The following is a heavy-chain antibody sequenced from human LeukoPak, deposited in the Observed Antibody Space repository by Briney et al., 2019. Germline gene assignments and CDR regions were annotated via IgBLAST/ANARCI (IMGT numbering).Heavy chain of an antibody. V-gene: IGHV4-31*03. CDR1: GGSISSGGYY. Sequence: SETLSLTCTVSGGSISSGGYYWSWIRQHPGKGLEWIGYIYYSGSTYYNPSLKSRVTISVDTSKNQFSLKLSSVTAADTAVYYCARRDYDSSGYYFYWGQGTLVTISS. J-gene: IGHJ4*02. D-gene: IGHD3-22*01. CDR3: ARRDYDSSGYYFY. CDR2: IYYSGST.